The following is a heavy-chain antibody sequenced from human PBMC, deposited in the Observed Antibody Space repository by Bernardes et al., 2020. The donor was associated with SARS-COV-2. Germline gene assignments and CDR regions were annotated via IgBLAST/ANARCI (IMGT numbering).Heavy chain of an antibody. CDR2: IYYSGGT. CDR3: ARDGAGPELRDFYYGMDV. V-gene: IGHV4-59*01. J-gene: IGHJ6*02. D-gene: IGHD1-7*01. CDR1: GGSISSDY. Sequence: SKTLSLICSVSGGSISSDYWSWIRQSPGKGLEWIGYIYYSGGTNYNPSLKSRVTISVDRSKNQFSLKLNSVTAADAATYFCARDGAGPELRDFYYGMDVWGPGTTVTVSS.